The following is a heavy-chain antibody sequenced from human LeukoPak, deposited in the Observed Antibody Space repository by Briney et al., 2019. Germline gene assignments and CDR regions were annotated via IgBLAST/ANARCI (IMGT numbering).Heavy chain of an antibody. V-gene: IGHV3-23*01. D-gene: IGHD2-8*01. CDR3: ATGSCTNGVCYYHFDY. Sequence: GGSLRLSCAASGFTFSSYAMSWVRQAPGKGLEWVSAISSGGGTTYYADSVKGRFIVSRDNSKSTLFLQMDSLRAEDTAVYYCATGSCTNGVCYYHFDYWGQGILVTVSS. J-gene: IGHJ4*02. CDR1: GFTFSSYA. CDR2: ISSGGGTT.